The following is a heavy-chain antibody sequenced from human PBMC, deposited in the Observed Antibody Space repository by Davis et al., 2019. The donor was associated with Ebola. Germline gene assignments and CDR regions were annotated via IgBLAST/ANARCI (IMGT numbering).Heavy chain of an antibody. Sequence: GSLRLSCTVSGGSISSSSYYWGWIRQPPGKGLEWIGYIYYSGSTNYNPSLKSRVTISIDASKNQFSLKLSSVTAADTAVYYCADVHRGYWGQGTLVTVSS. D-gene: IGHD6-6*01. V-gene: IGHV4-61*05. CDR2: IYYSGST. CDR3: ADVHRGY. J-gene: IGHJ4*02. CDR1: GGSISSSSYY.